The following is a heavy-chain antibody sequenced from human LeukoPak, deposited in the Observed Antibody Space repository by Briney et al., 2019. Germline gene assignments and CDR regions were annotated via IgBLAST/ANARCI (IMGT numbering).Heavy chain of an antibody. CDR1: GGSISSYY. CDR2: IYHSGST. D-gene: IGHD6-13*01. CDR3: ARASYSSTRNWFDP. J-gene: IGHJ5*02. Sequence: MSSETLSLTCTVSGGSISSYYWSWIRQPPGKGLEWIGEIYHSGSTNYNPSLKSRVTISVDKSKNRFSLKLSSVTAADTAVYYCARASYSSTRNWFDPWGQGTLVTVSS. V-gene: IGHV4-59*12.